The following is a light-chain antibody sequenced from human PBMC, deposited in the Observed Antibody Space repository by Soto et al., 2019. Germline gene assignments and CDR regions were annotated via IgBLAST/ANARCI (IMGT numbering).Light chain of an antibody. J-gene: IGKJ1*01. Sequence: IQMTQSPPPLPASVGDRVTITCRASRSISSWLAWYQQKPGKPPKLLIYDASSLESGVPSRFSGSGSGTEFTLTISSLQPDDFATYYRQQYNSYWTFGQGTKVDIK. CDR3: QQYNSYWT. CDR2: DAS. V-gene: IGKV1-5*01. CDR1: RSISSW.